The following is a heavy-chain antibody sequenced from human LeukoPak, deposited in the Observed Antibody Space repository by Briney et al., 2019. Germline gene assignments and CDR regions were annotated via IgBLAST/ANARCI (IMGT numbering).Heavy chain of an antibody. CDR3: ARHLGYCSSTSCYPYFDY. J-gene: IGHJ4*02. CDR1: GYSFTSYW. D-gene: IGHD2-2*01. V-gene: IGHV5-51*01. Sequence: GESLKISCKGSGYSFTSYWIGWVRQMPGKGLEWLGIIYPGDSDTRYSPSFQGQVTISADKSISTAYLQWSSLKASDTAMYYCARHLGYCSSTSCYPYFDYWGQGTLVTVSS. CDR2: IYPGDSDT.